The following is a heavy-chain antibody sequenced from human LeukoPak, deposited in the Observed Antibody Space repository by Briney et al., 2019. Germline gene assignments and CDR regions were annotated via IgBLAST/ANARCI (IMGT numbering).Heavy chain of an antibody. Sequence: PGGSLRLSCAASGFTFSGYAMSWVRQAPGKWPEWVKGISSGGDYTYFGDSVKGRFTISRDNSKNTLYLQMNSLRVEDTAVYYCANARYYNSDWYGLDYWGQGTQVTVSS. J-gene: IGHJ4*02. CDR1: GFTFSGYA. CDR3: ANARYYNSDWYGLDY. CDR2: ISSGGDYT. D-gene: IGHD6-19*01. V-gene: IGHV3-23*01.